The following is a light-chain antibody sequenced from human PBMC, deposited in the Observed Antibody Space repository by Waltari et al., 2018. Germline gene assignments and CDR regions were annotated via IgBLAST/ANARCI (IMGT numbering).Light chain of an antibody. J-gene: IGKJ2*01. V-gene: IGKV1-NL1*01. CDR2: GAS. CDR1: QDIRDS. CDR3: QQYYSTLMYT. Sequence: DIQMTQSPSSLYASVGDRVNITCRASQDIRDSLAWYQHKPGTAPKLLLYGASRLESGVPSRFSGSAYGTEYTLTIGNLQPEDFATYFCQQYYSTLMYTFGQGTKLEI.